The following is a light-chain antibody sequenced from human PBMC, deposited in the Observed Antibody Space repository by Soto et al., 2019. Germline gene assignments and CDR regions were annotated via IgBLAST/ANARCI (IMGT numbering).Light chain of an antibody. CDR2: AAS. J-gene: IGKJ5*01. CDR3: LQHNSYPIT. Sequence: IQMTQSTSSLSSSVGYRFTITWRASQVISSYLAWFQQKPGKVPKRLIYAASVLQSGVPSRFSGSGSGTEFTLTISSLQPEDFATYYCLQHNSYPITFGQGTLLEI. V-gene: IGKV1-17*03. CDR1: QVISSY.